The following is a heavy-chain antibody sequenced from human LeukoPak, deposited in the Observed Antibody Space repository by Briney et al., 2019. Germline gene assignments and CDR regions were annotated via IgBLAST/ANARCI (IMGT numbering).Heavy chain of an antibody. CDR3: ARADSLGNYYDG. Sequence: ASVKVSCKASGYTFTTYAIHWVRQAPGQRPEWMGWINGGDGDTTYSQNFQDRVTITRDTSATTAYMELSSLRSEDTAVYFCARADSLGNYYDGWGQGTLVTVSS. D-gene: IGHD3-10*01. CDR2: INGGDGDT. V-gene: IGHV1-3*01. J-gene: IGHJ4*02. CDR1: GYTFTTYA.